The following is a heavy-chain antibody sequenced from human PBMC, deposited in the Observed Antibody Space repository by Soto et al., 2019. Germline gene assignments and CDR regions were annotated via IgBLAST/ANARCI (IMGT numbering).Heavy chain of an antibody. CDR2: VSPNGQGI. D-gene: IGHD3-10*01. CDR1: GFTLGRYG. CDR3: AKDRDYPRDYFHY. J-gene: IGHJ4*02. Sequence: GGSLRLSCAASGFTLGRYGMSWVRQAPGKGLEWVSAVSPNGQGIYYADSVRGRFTISRDFSKNTVFLHMDSLRAEDTAVHYCAKDRDYPRDYFHYWGRGTLVTVSS. V-gene: IGHV3-23*01.